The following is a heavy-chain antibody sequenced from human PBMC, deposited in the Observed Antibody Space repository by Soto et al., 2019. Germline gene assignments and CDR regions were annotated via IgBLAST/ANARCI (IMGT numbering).Heavy chain of an antibody. D-gene: IGHD3-16*01. CDR1: GYTFTGYY. V-gene: IGHV1-2*04. CDR2: INPNSGGT. CDR3: ARVGDGTTFDY. J-gene: IGHJ4*02. Sequence: QVQLVQSGAEVKKPGASVKVSCKASGYTFTGYYMHWVRQAPGQGLEWMGWINPNSGGTTYPKKFQGWVTMTRDTSISTAYMELSRLRSYDTAVYYCARVGDGTTFDYWGQGTLVTVSS.